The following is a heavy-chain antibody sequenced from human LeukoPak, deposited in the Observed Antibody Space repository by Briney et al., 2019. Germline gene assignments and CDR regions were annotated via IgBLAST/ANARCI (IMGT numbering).Heavy chain of an antibody. J-gene: IGHJ4*02. V-gene: IGHV4-61*01. CDR3: AGRMRGQPIDY. Sequence: SETLSLTCTVSGGSVSSGTYYWSWIRQPPGKGLEWIGYIYYSGSTNYNPSLKSRVTISVDTSKNQFSLKLSSVTAADTAVYYCAGRMRGQPIDYWGQGTLVTVSS. CDR1: GGSVSSGTYY. CDR2: IYYSGST. D-gene: IGHD1-1*01.